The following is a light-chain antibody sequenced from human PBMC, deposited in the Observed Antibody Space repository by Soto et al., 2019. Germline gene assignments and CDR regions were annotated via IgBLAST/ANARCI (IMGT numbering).Light chain of an antibody. CDR1: QSISRW. V-gene: IGKV1-5*03. CDR3: QQYCSSWT. Sequence: DIQMTQSPSTLSTSVGDRVTIPCRASQSISRWLACYQQKPGKAPNLLIYRASPLESGVPSRFSGSGSGTEFTLTISSLQPDDFATYYCQQYCSSWTFGQGTKVEIK. CDR2: RAS. J-gene: IGKJ1*01.